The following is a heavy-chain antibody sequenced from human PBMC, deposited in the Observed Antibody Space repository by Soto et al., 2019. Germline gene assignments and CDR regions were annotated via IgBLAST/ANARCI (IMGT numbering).Heavy chain of an antibody. CDR2: IYYSGST. D-gene: IGHD3-3*01. CDR1: GGSISSSSYY. Sequence: QLQLQESGPGLVKPSETLSLTCTVSGGSISSSSYYWGWIRQPPGKGLEWIGSIYYSGSTYYNPSLKSRVTISVDTSKNQFSLKLSSVTAADTAVYYCASIRPSSGSFDYWGQGTLVTVSS. CDR3: ASIRPSSGSFDY. V-gene: IGHV4-39*01. J-gene: IGHJ4*02.